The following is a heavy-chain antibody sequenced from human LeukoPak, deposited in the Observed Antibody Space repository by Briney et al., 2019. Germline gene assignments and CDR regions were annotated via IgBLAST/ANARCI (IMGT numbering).Heavy chain of an antibody. CDR1: GFTFSSYA. Sequence: GGSLRLSCAASGFTFSSYAMHWVRQAPGKGLEWVAVISYDGSNKYYADSVKGRFTISRDNSKNTLYLQMNSLRAEDTAVYYCTKGTIWLPFDYWGQGTLVTVSS. CDR2: ISYDGSNK. V-gene: IGHV3-30-3*01. J-gene: IGHJ4*02. D-gene: IGHD5-18*01. CDR3: TKGTIWLPFDY.